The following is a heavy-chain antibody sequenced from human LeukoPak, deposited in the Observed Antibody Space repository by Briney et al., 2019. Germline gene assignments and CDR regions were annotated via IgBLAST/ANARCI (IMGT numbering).Heavy chain of an antibody. CDR1: GYTFTSYG. CDR3: ASGGEGGADAFDI. V-gene: IGHV1-2*02. CDR2: INPNSGGT. J-gene: IGHJ3*02. D-gene: IGHD1-26*01. Sequence: ASVKVSCKASGYTFTSYGISWVRQAPGQGLEWMGWINPNSGGTNYAQKFQGRVTMTRETSISTAYMELSRLRSDDTAVYYCASGGEGGADAFDIWGQGTMVTVSS.